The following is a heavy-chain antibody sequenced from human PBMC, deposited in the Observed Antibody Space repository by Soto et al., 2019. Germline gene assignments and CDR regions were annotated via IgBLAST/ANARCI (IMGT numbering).Heavy chain of an antibody. CDR3: ARDATMSDGWDYFDY. Sequence: EVHLLESGGGLVQPGWSLKLSCEASGFTFRNLAMGWVRQAPGKGLEWVSVINNGGDITYHSDSVKGRFTISRDNPKNTLFLQMNSLRADDTAEYYCARDATMSDGWDYFDYWGQGSLVAVSS. CDR2: INNGGDIT. V-gene: IGHV3-23*01. D-gene: IGHD6-19*01. J-gene: IGHJ4*02. CDR1: GFTFRNLA.